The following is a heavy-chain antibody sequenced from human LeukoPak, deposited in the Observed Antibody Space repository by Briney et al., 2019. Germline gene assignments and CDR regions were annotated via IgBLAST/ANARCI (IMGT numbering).Heavy chain of an antibody. CDR3: AREYRGSSFGVVSHAFDI. J-gene: IGHJ3*02. D-gene: IGHD3-3*01. CDR1: GGSISSYY. V-gene: IGHV4-59*01. Sequence: SETLSLTCTVSGGSISSYYWSWIRQPPGKGLEWIGYIYYSGSTNYNPSLKSRVTISVDTSKNQFSLKLSSVTAADTAVYYCAREYRGSSFGVVSHAFDIWGQRTMVTVSS. CDR2: IYYSGST.